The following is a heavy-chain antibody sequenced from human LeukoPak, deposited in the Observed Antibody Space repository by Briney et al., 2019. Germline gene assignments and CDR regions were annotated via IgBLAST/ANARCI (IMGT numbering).Heavy chain of an antibody. CDR2: MHHTGST. V-gene: IGHV4-38-2*02. CDR3: ARDTYDFWRWVSES. Sequence: SETLSLTCSVSGYSINSGYHWGWIRQPPGKGLEWIAIMHHTGSTHYNPSLQSRVTISVDTSKNQFSLKLSSVTAADTAVYYCARDTYDFWRWVSESWGQGTLVTVSS. J-gene: IGHJ4*02. CDR1: GYSINSGYH. D-gene: IGHD3-3*01.